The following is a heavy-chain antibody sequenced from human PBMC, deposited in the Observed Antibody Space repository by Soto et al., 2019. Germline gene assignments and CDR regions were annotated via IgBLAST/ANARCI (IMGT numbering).Heavy chain of an antibody. CDR1: GFTFGSYG. CDR3: ASEGRYSYGWGYFDY. J-gene: IGHJ4*02. D-gene: IGHD5-18*01. CDR2: ISYDGSNK. V-gene: IGHV3-30*03. Sequence: PGGSLRLSCAASGFTFGSYGIHFFRHAPCKGLEWVAVISYDGSNKYYADSVKGRFTISRDNSKNTLYLQMNSLRAEDTAVYYCASEGRYSYGWGYFDYWGQGTLVTVSS.